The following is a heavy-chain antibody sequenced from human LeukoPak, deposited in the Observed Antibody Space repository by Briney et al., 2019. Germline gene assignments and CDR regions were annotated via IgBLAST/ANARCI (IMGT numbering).Heavy chain of an antibody. Sequence: SETLSLTCTVSGGSLSSSSYYWGWIRQPPGKGLEWIGSIYYSGSTYYNPSLKSRVTISVDTSKNQFSLKLSSVTAADTAVYYCARLSPSSSWPYYYYYGMDVWGQGTRVTVSS. CDR1: GGSLSSSSYY. CDR2: IYYSGST. V-gene: IGHV4-39*01. J-gene: IGHJ6*02. D-gene: IGHD6-13*01. CDR3: ARLSPSSSWPYYYYYGMDV.